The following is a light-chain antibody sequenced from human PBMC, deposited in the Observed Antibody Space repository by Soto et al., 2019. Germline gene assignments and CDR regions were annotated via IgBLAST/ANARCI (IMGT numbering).Light chain of an antibody. J-gene: IGLJ1*01. CDR3: QSYDSSLSGWRV. V-gene: IGLV1-40*01. CDR1: SSNIGAGYD. CDR2: GNS. Sequence: QSVLTQPPSVSGAPGQRATISCTGSSSNIGAGYDVHWYQQLPGTAPKLLIYGNSNRPSGVPDRFSGSKSGTSASLAITGLQAEDEADYYCQSYDSSLSGWRVFGTGTKVTVL.